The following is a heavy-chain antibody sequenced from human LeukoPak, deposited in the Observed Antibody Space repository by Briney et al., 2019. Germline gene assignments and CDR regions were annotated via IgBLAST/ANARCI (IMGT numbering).Heavy chain of an antibody. CDR2: IKQDGSQE. J-gene: IGHJ4*02. CDR1: RFTLSTYW. V-gene: IGHV3-7*01. CDR3: AKDLKAVAVYYFDY. D-gene: IGHD6-19*01. Sequence: GGSLRLSCAASRFTLSTYWMSWVRQAPGKGLEWVAHIKQDGSQEYYVDSVKGRFTISRDSAKNSLYLQMNSLRAEDTAVYYCAKDLKAVAVYYFDYWGQGTLVTVSS.